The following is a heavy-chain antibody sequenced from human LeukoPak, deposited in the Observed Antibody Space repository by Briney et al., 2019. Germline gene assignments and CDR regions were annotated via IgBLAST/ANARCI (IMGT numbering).Heavy chain of an antibody. V-gene: IGHV4-39*01. D-gene: IGHD2-2*01. J-gene: IGHJ3*02. CDR1: GGSISSSSYY. CDR3: ASSPEGGYCSSTSCYGAFDI. CDR2: IYYSGST. Sequence: SETLSLTCTVSGGSISSSSYYWGWIRQPPGKGLEWIGSIYYSGSTYYNPSLKSRVPISVDTSKNQFSLKLSSVTAADTAVYYCASSPEGGYCSSTSCYGAFDIWGQGTMVTVSS.